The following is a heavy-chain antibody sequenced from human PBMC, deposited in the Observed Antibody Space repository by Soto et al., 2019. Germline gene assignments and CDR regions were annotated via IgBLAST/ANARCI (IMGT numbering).Heavy chain of an antibody. CDR1: GGSFTSNNW. CDR3: ASRDLGTSVDY. CDR2: IYRTGST. Sequence: QVQLQESGPGLVKPSGTLSLTCAVSGGSFTSNNWWTWVRQPPGQGLEWIGEIYRTGSTNYNPSLKSRVNISLDKSEKQISLKVTSLTAADTAVYYCASRDLGTSVDYWGQGTLVTVSS. J-gene: IGHJ4*02. V-gene: IGHV4-4*02. D-gene: IGHD1-7*01.